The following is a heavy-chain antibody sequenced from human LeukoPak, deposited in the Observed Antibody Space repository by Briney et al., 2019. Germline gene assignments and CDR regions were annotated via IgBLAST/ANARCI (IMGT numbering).Heavy chain of an antibody. V-gene: IGHV3-30*18. D-gene: IGHD2-21*02. Sequence: GGSLRLSCAASGFTFSSYGMHWVRQVPGKGLEWVAVISYDGNNKYYADSVKGRFTISRDNSKNTLYLQMNSLRAEDTAVYYCAKDVAGDPTIDYWGQGTLVTVSS. CDR2: ISYDGNNK. CDR1: GFTFSSYG. J-gene: IGHJ4*02. CDR3: AKDVAGDPTIDY.